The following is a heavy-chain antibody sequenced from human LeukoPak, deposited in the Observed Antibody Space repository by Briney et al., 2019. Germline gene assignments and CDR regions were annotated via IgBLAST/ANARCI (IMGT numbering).Heavy chain of an antibody. CDR3: ARAEQWSRGMDV. J-gene: IGHJ6*02. CDR2: VSGADGTT. Sequence: PGGSLRLSCAASGFTFSAYGMSWVRQSPRKGLEWVSGVSGADGTTYYADSVKGRFTISRDNSKSTLYLQMNNLRAEDTALYYCARAEQWSRGMDVWGQGTTVTVSS. V-gene: IGHV3-23*01. CDR1: GFTFSAYG. D-gene: IGHD6-19*01.